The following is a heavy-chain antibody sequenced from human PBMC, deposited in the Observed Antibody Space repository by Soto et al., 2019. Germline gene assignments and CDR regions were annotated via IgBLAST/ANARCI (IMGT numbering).Heavy chain of an antibody. J-gene: IGHJ4*02. Sequence: QVHLVESGGGVVQPGRSLRLSCAASGFTFNIFGMHWVRQAPGKGLEWVAVISYEGNKYYADSVKGRFTISRDNSKNTLYLQMNSLRAEDTAVYYCAKDHFFPIPTNYPDFDYWGQGTLVTVSS. CDR2: ISYEGNK. CDR3: AKDHFFPIPTNYPDFDY. V-gene: IGHV3-30*18. CDR1: GFTFNIFG. D-gene: IGHD1-7*01.